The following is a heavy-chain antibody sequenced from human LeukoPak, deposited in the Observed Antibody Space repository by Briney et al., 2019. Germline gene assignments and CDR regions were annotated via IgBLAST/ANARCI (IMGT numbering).Heavy chain of an antibody. D-gene: IGHD5-18*01. J-gene: IGHJ4*02. Sequence: SGTLSLTCAVSGGSISSSNWWSWVRQPPGKGLEWIGEIYHSGSTYYNPSLKSRVTISVDTSKNQFSLKLSSVTAADTAVYYCARVGYNYGIDYWGQGTLVTVSS. CDR1: GGSISSSNW. CDR2: IYHSGST. CDR3: ARVGYNYGIDY. V-gene: IGHV4-4*02.